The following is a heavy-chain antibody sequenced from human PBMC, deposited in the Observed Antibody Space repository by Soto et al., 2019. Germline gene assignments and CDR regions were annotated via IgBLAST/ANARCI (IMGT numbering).Heavy chain of an antibody. D-gene: IGHD3-10*01. CDR3: VRDDSRGDSSAFDL. CDR1: GFTFSDHH. J-gene: IGHJ3*01. V-gene: IGHV3-72*01. Sequence: EVQLVESGGGLVQPGGSLRLSCAASGFTFSDHHIDWVRQAPGKGLEWVGRSRNKARGYTTEYAPSVKGRFTISRDASRSSVFLEMYSLKIDDTAMYYCVRDDSRGDSSAFDLWGQGTMFTVSS. CDR2: SRNKARGYTT.